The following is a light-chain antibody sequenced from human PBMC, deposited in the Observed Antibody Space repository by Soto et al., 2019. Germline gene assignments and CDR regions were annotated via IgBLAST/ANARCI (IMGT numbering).Light chain of an antibody. CDR3: QQYGSSPYT. V-gene: IGKV3-20*01. J-gene: IGKJ2*01. CDR1: QSISSSY. CDR2: GAS. Sequence: EVVLTQSPGTLSLSPGERATLSCRASQSISSSYLAWYQQKPGQAPRLLIYGASIRATGIPDRFSGSGSGTDFTVTISRLEPEDFAIYYCQQYGSSPYTFGQGTKRESK.